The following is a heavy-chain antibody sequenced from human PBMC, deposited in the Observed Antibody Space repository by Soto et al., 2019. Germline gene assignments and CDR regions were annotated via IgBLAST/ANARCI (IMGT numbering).Heavy chain of an antibody. V-gene: IGHV3-9*01. CDR3: AKDPYSIAAGYWFDP. CDR2: ISWNSGSI. Sequence: GGSLRLSCAASGFTFSSYWMHWVRQAPGKGLEWVSGISWNSGSIGYADSVKGRFTISRDNAKNSLYLQMNSLRAEDTALYYCAKDPYSIAAGYWFDPWGQGTLVTVSS. CDR1: GFTFSSYW. J-gene: IGHJ5*02. D-gene: IGHD6-13*01.